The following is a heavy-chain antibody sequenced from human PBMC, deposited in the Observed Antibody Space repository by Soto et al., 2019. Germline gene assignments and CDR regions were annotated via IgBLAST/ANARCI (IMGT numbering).Heavy chain of an antibody. Sequence: EVQLVESGEDFVQPGGSLRLSSAASGFAFSTFSMNWVRQAPGKGLEWISYISSGGTTSHYADSVRGRFTISRDNAKNSLFLQMKSLRAEDTAVYYCARDHSMPFGGVNFDYWGQGALVSVSS. CDR3: ARDHSMPFGGVNFDY. CDR1: GFAFSTFS. CDR2: ISSGGTTS. D-gene: IGHD3-16*01. V-gene: IGHV3-48*01. J-gene: IGHJ4*02.